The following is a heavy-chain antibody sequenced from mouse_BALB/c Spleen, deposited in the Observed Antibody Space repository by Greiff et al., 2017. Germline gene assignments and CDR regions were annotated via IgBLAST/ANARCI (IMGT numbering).Heavy chain of an antibody. Sequence: EVQLQESGPELVKPGASVKISCKASGYTFTDYNMHWVKQSHGKSLEWIGYIYPYNGGTGYNQKFKSKATLTVDNSSSTAYMELRSLTSEDSAVYYCARSGSYYYGSSFYFDYWGQGTTLTVSS. CDR1: GYTFTDYN. J-gene: IGHJ2*01. CDR3: ARSGSYYYGSSFYFDY. D-gene: IGHD1-1*01. CDR2: IYPYNGGT. V-gene: IGHV1S29*02.